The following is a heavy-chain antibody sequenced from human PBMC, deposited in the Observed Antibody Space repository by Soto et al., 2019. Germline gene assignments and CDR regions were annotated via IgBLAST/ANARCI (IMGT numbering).Heavy chain of an antibody. J-gene: IGHJ6*03. CDR1: DFGFKNFA. CDR2: ISSTSGTI. Sequence: GGSLRLSCAASDFGFKNFAMNWVRQAPGKGLEWVAYISSTSGTIYYADSVKGRFTISRDNAKNSLYLQMNSLRAEDTAVYHCARESTYYYYMDVWGNGTTVTVSS. V-gene: IGHV3-48*01. CDR3: ARESTYYYYMDV.